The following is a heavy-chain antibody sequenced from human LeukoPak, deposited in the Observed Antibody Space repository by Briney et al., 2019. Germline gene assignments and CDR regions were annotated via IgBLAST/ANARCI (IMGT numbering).Heavy chain of an antibody. D-gene: IGHD2-21*01. CDR2: VSDTGRT. V-gene: IGHV4-59*01. CDR3: TKGYYPPFDV. Sequence: WETLSLTCTVSSGFSTHYYWNWIRQPPGKGLEWIGCVSDTGRTTYNPSLKSRLTISVDTSKRQFSLKLTSLTAADTAVYYCTKGYYPPFDVWGQGILVNVCS. CDR1: SGFSTHYY. J-gene: IGHJ4*02.